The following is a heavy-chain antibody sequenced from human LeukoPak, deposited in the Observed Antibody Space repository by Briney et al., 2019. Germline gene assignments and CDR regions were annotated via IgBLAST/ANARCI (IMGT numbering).Heavy chain of an antibody. D-gene: IGHD6-6*01. CDR3: ARVGAARSFDY. Sequence: PGGSLRLSCTASGFTFSSYSLNWVRQAPGKGLEWVSSVSTGSNYIYYADSVKGRFTISRDNAKNSLYLQMNSLRAEDTAVYYCARVGAARSFDYWGQGTLVTVSS. CDR1: GFTFSSYS. V-gene: IGHV3-21*01. CDR2: VSTGSNYI. J-gene: IGHJ4*02.